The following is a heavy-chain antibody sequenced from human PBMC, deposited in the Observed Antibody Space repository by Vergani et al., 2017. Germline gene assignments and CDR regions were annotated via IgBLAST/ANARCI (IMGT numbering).Heavy chain of an antibody. CDR1: GFTFSSYA. CDR2: ISGSGGST. V-gene: IGHV3-23*01. CDR3: AKCGSGTTYYYYGMDV. Sequence: EVQLLESGGGLVQPGGSLRLSCAASGFTFSSYAMSWVRQAPGKGLEWVSAISGSGGSTYYADSVKGRFTISSDNSKNTLYLQMNSLRAEDTAVYYCAKCGSGTTYYYYGMDVWGQGTTVTVSS. D-gene: IGHD1-7*01. J-gene: IGHJ6*02.